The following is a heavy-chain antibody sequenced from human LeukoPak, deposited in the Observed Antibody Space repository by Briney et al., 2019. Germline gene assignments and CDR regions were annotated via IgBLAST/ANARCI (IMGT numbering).Heavy chain of an antibody. Sequence: QPGGSLRLSCAASGFTLSNHWMTWVRQVPGRGPEWVANVNRDGSETYYLDSVKGRFTISRDNAKNSLYLQMNSLRAEDTALYYCVRNNAMDVWGQGTTVSVSS. CDR3: VRNNAMDV. CDR2: VNRDGSET. V-gene: IGHV3-7*03. D-gene: IGHD2-8*01. J-gene: IGHJ6*02. CDR1: GFTLSNHW.